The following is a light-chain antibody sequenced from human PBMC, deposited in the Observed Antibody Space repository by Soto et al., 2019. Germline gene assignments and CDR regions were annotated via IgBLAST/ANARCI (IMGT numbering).Light chain of an antibody. CDR3: QVWDSSGDVV. CDR2: YDS. V-gene: IGLV3-21*04. Sequence: SYELTQPPSVSVAPGKTARITCGENNIGSLSVNWYQQKPGQAPVLVIYYDSDRPSGIPERFSGSNSGNTATLTISRVEAGDEADYYCQVWDSSGDVVFGGGTKLTVL. CDR1: NIGSLS. J-gene: IGLJ2*01.